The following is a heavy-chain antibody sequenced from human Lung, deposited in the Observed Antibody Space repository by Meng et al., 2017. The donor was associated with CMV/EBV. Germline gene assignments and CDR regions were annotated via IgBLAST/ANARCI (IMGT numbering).Heavy chain of an antibody. CDR2: MNPILGIA. D-gene: IGHD6-13*01. CDR1: GDTFSSYT. CDR3: ARLGNRSSWDH. J-gene: IGHJ4*02. V-gene: IGHV1-69*02. Sequence: SVKVSCKASGDTFSSYTISWVRQAPGQGLEWMGRMNPILGIANYAQKFQGRVTITADKSTSTAYMELSSLRSEDTAVYYCARLGNRSSWDHWGQGTMVTVSS.